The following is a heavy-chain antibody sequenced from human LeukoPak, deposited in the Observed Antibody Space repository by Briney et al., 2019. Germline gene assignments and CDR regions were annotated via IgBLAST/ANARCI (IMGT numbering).Heavy chain of an antibody. CDR1: GFTFSSYE. CDR3: ARERDGYNDY. J-gene: IGHJ4*02. CDR2: ISSSGSTI. D-gene: IGHD5-24*01. V-gene: IGHV3-48*03. Sequence: PGGSPRLSCAASGFTFSSYEMNWVRQAPGKGLEWVSYISSSGSTIYYADSVKGRFTISRDNAKNSLYLQMNSLRAEDTAVYYCARERDGYNDYWGQGTLVTVSS.